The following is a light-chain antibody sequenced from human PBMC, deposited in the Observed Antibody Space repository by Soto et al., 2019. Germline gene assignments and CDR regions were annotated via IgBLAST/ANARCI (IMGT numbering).Light chain of an antibody. CDR1: QSISNF. V-gene: IGKV1-39*01. Sequence: GDRVTILCRASQSISNFLHWYQQKPGKAPKLLIYAASKLESGVPSRFGGSGSGTDFTLTISSLQPEDFATYYCQQSYRNPRTFGLGTKVDIK. CDR2: AAS. CDR3: QQSYRNPRT. J-gene: IGKJ1*01.